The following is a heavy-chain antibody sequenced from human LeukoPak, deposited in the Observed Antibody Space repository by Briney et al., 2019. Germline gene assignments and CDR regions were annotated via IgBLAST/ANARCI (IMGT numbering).Heavy chain of an antibody. CDR1: GFTFSSYG. J-gene: IGHJ4*02. V-gene: IGHV3-30*18. D-gene: IGHD6-13*01. Sequence: GGSLRLSCAASGFTFSSYGMHWVRQAPGKGLEWVAVISYDGSNKYYADSVKGRFTISRDNSKNTLYLQMNSLRAEDTAVYYCAKDRISQQLPDYWDQGTLVTVSS. CDR3: AKDRISQQLPDY. CDR2: ISYDGSNK.